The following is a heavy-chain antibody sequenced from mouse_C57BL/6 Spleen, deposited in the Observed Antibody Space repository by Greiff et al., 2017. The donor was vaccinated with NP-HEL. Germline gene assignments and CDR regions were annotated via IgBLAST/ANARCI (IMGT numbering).Heavy chain of an antibody. CDR3: ARSDYYGSSYAMDY. V-gene: IGHV1-50*01. D-gene: IGHD1-1*01. Sequence: QVQLQQPGAELVKPGASVKLSCKASGYTFTSYWMQWVKQRPGQGLEWIGEIDPSDSYTNYNQKFKGKATLTVDTSSSTAYMQLSSLTSEDSAVYYCARSDYYGSSYAMDYWGQGTSVTVSS. CDR1: GYTFTSYW. CDR2: IDPSDSYT. J-gene: IGHJ4*01.